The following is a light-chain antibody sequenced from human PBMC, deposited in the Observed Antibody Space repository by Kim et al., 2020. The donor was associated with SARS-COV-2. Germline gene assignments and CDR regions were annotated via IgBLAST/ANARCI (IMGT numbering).Light chain of an antibody. Sequence: LSLSPGERATRSCRASRSIGGTESSCYQKHPDAAPRLLIYGVSSRATVLPDISGGGSCVTVFILTISPVDDEDSAYYYYQQYGATFGGGTKVDIK. CDR1: RSIGGTE. J-gene: IGKJ4*01. CDR2: GVS. CDR3: QQYGAT. V-gene: IGKV3-20*01.